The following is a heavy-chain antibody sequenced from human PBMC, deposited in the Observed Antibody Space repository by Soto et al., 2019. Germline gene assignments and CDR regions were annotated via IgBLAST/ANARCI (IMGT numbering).Heavy chain of an antibody. Sequence: EVQLLESGGGVVQPGGSLRLSCAASGFTFSSYAMSWVRQAPGKGLEWVSAITGSGGSTYYADSVKGRFTISRDNSNNTLYLQMNSLRAEDTAVYYCAKIPHSSSWYLDAFDIWGQGTMVTVSS. CDR3: AKIPHSSSWYLDAFDI. V-gene: IGHV3-23*01. CDR1: GFTFSSYA. D-gene: IGHD6-13*01. CDR2: ITGSGGST. J-gene: IGHJ3*02.